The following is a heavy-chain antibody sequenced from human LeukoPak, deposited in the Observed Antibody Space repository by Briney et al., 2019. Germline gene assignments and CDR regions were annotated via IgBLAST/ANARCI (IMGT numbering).Heavy chain of an antibody. Sequence: GGSLRLSCAASGSTFSSYAMSWVRQAPGKGLEWVSAISGSGGSTYYADSVKGRLTISRDNSKNTLYLQMNSLRAEDTAVYYCAKDLFYCSGGSCYSYFDYWGQGTLVTVSS. V-gene: IGHV3-23*01. CDR2: ISGSGGST. J-gene: IGHJ4*02. CDR3: AKDLFYCSGGSCYSYFDY. CDR1: GSTFSSYA. D-gene: IGHD2-15*01.